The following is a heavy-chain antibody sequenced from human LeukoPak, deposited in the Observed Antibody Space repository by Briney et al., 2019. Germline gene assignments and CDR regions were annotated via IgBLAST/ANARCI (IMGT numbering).Heavy chain of an antibody. D-gene: IGHD6-13*01. J-gene: IGHJ6*02. CDR3: ARDCRGDSSSRYYYYYYGMDV. Sequence: GGSLRLSCAASGFTFSDYYMSWIRQAPGKGLEWVSYISSSGSTIYYADSVKGRFTISRDNAKNSLYLQMNSLRAEDTAVYYCARDCRGDSSSRYYYYYYGMDVWGQGTTVTVSS. V-gene: IGHV3-11*01. CDR2: ISSSGSTI. CDR1: GFTFSDYY.